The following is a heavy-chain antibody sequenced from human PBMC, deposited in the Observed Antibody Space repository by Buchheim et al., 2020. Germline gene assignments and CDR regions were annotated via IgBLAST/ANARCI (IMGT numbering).Heavy chain of an antibody. Sequence: QVQLVQSGAEVKKPGSSVKVSCEVSGGTFSGYAIHWVRQAPGQGLEWMGRIIPLFGTPNYAQRFQDRVAISAAKSPGTAYMELSRLRSEDTAVYYCARGLYYFDTSGYYDAFDIWGQGT. V-gene: IGHV1-69*06. D-gene: IGHD3-22*01. CDR1: GGTFSGYA. CDR3: ARGLYYFDTSGYYDAFDI. CDR2: IIPLFGTP. J-gene: IGHJ3*02.